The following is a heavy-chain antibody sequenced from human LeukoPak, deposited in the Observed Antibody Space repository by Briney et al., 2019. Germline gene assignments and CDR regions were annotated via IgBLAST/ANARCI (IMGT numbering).Heavy chain of an antibody. J-gene: IGHJ6*02. CDR3: ARLGYCSSTSCYSSSYYYYYGMDV. CDR1: GYTFTGYY. CDR2: INPNSGGT. D-gene: IGHD2-2*02. Sequence: GASVKVSCKASGYTFTGYYMHWVRQAPGQGLEWMGWINPNSGGTNYAQKFQGRVTMTRDTSISTAYMELSRLRSDDTAVYYCARLGYCSSTSCYSSSYYYYYGMDVWGQGTTVTVSS. V-gene: IGHV1-2*02.